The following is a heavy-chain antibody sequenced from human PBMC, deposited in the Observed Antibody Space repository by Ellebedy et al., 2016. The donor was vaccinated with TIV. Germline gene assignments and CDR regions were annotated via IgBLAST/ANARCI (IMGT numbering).Heavy chain of an antibody. J-gene: IGHJ4*02. CDR3: TRGTPADFDY. Sequence: GESLKIPCAASGFTFRTYGMHWVRQAPGKGLEWVAFIWYDGSNKNYADSVKGRFTISRDNSRNTLYLQMNSLRAEDTAVYYCTRGTPADFDYWGQGTLVTVSS. CDR1: GFTFRTYG. D-gene: IGHD2-15*01. CDR2: IWYDGSNK. V-gene: IGHV3-33*01.